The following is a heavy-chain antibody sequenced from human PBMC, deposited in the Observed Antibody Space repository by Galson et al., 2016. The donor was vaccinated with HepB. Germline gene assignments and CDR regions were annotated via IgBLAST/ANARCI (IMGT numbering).Heavy chain of an antibody. CDR1: GASINSGGYY. J-gene: IGHJ4*02. CDR2: IYSSGRT. D-gene: IGHD1-1*01. V-gene: IGHV4-31*03. CDR3: VSGIDSRKTGY. Sequence: TLSLTCTVSGASINSGGYYWSWIRQHPGKGLEWIGYIYSSGRTYYNPSLKSRATISADTSTNQFSLKVDSVTAEDTAVYYCVSGIDSRKTGYWGQGILVTVSS.